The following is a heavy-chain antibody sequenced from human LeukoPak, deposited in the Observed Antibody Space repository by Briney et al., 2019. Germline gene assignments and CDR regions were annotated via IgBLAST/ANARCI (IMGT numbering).Heavy chain of an antibody. Sequence: SETLSLTCTVSGGSIGTYFWTWIRQSPGKRLEWLGYVYYSGTTDYNPSLESRVTMSVDTSKNQFSLRLSSVTTADTALYFCARGRTTSGAPTPGGLDLWGQGTLVTVS. D-gene: IGHD3-3*01. J-gene: IGHJ5*02. CDR2: VYYSGTT. CDR1: GGSIGTYF. V-gene: IGHV4-59*01. CDR3: ARGRTTSGAPTPGGLDL.